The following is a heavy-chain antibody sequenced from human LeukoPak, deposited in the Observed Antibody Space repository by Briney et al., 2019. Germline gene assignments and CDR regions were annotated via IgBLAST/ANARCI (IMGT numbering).Heavy chain of an antibody. CDR3: ARAAVYYDFWSGYYATHSYFDY. Sequence: PSETLSLTCTVSGYSISSGYYWGWIRQPPGKGLEWIGSIYHSGSTYYNPSLKSRVTISVDTSKNQFSLKLSSVTAADTAVYYCARAAVYYDFWSGYYATHSYFDYWGQGTLVTVSS. D-gene: IGHD3-3*01. CDR2: IYHSGST. J-gene: IGHJ4*02. CDR1: GYSISSGYY. V-gene: IGHV4-38-2*02.